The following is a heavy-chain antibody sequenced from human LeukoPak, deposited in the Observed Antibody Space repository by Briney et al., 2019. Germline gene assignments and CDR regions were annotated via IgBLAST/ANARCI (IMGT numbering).Heavy chain of an antibody. CDR3: ARGKVDSSGWLQFGHWFDP. CDR1: GFTFDDYG. D-gene: IGHD5-24*01. CDR2: INWNGGST. V-gene: IGHV3-20*04. Sequence: PGGSLRLSCAASGFTFDDYGMSWVRQAPGKGLEWVSGINWNGGSTGYADSVKGRFAISRDNAKNSLYLQMNCLRAEDTALYYCARGKVDSSGWLQFGHWFDPWGQGTLVTVSS. J-gene: IGHJ5*02.